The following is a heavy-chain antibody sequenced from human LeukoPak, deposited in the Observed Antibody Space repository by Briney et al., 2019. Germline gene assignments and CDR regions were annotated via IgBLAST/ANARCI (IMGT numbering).Heavy chain of an antibody. CDR1: GGSISSYY. CDR2: IYYSGST. D-gene: IGHD5-18*01. Sequence: PSETLSLTCTVSGGSISSYYWSWIRQPPGKGLEWIGYIYYSGSTNYNPSLKSRVTISVDTSKNQFSLKLSSVTAADTAVYYCARGATAMVRGDFDYWGQGTLVTVSS. V-gene: IGHV4-59*08. CDR3: ARGATAMVRGDFDY. J-gene: IGHJ4*02.